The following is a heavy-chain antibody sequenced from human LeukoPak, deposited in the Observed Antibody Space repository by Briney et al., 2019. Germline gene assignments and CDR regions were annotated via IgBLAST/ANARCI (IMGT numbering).Heavy chain of an antibody. CDR2: LYTSGST. Sequence: SETLSLTCTVSGGSISSGSYYWSWIRQPAGKGLEWIGHLYTSGSTNYNPSLKSRVTISVDTSKNQFSLKLSSVTAADMAVYYCARGVTSYYGSGSYPDYWGQGTLVTVSS. D-gene: IGHD3-10*01. CDR1: GGSISSGSYY. J-gene: IGHJ4*02. CDR3: ARGVTSYYGSGSYPDY. V-gene: IGHV4-61*09.